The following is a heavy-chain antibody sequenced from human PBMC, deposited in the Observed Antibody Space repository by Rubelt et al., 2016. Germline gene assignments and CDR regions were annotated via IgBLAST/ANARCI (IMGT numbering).Heavy chain of an antibody. D-gene: IGHD5-12*01. CDR3: ARQPSSHTSGFLGGMDV. V-gene: IGHV4-59*08. CDR2: IFYSGST. J-gene: IGHJ6*02. Sequence: QVQLQESGPGLVKPSETLSLTCTVSGGSISKYYWSWIRQPPGKGLEWLGYIFYSGSTNDNPSLKSRVTISVDTSKNQFSLKLSAVNAADTAVYYCARQPSSHTSGFLGGMDVWGQGTTVTVSS. CDR1: GGSISKYY.